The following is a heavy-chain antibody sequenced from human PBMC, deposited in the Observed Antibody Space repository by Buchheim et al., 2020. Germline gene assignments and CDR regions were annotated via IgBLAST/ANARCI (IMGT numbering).Heavy chain of an antibody. D-gene: IGHD3-3*01. J-gene: IGHJ3*02. CDR3: ARGTYDFWSGPLSAFDI. Sequence: QVQLQESGPGLVKPSETLSLTCTVSGGSISSYYWSWIRQPPGKGLEWIGYIYYSGSTNYNPSLKSRVTISVDTSKNPFSLKLSSVTAADTAVYYCARGTYDFWSGPLSAFDIWGQGT. CDR2: IYYSGST. V-gene: IGHV4-59*01. CDR1: GGSISSYY.